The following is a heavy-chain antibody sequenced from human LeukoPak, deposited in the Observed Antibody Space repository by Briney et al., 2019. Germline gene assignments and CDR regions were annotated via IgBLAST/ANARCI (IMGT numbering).Heavy chain of an antibody. J-gene: IGHJ4*02. D-gene: IGHD4-11*01. V-gene: IGHV1-2*02. CDR2: INPDFGVT. CDR3: ARGPRNFYYFDY. CDR1: GYTFTGYY. Sequence: GASVKVSCKASGYTFTGYYVHWVRQAPGQGLEWMGWINPDFGVTNYAQNFQGRVTLTRDTSINTAYMELNNLSFDDTAVYYCARGPRNFYYFDYWGQGTLVTVSS.